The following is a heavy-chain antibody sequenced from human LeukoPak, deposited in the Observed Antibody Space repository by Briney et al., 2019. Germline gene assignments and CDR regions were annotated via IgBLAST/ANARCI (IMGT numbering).Heavy chain of an antibody. CDR3: ARGPNSNWSGLDF. V-gene: IGHV3-74*01. Sequence: PGGSLRLSCTASGFSFSRHWMHWACQLPGKGLVWVSRISPTGSTTSYADSVKGRFTVSRDNAKNTLYLQVNNLRAEDTAVYYCARGPNSNWSGLDFWGQGTLLTVSS. D-gene: IGHD6-6*01. CDR1: GFSFSRHW. CDR2: ISPTGSTT. J-gene: IGHJ4*02.